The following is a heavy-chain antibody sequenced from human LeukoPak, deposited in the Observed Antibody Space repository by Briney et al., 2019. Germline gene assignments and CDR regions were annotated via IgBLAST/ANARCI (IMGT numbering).Heavy chain of an antibody. V-gene: IGHV3-21*01. D-gene: IGHD1-1*01. Sequence: GGSLRLSCAASGITLNSYTMNWVRQAPGKGLEWVSSISSSSSYIYYAASVKGRFTISRDNAKNSLYLQMNRLRAEDTAVYYCARERQLERLAFGKEGSAFDYWGQGTLVTVSS. CDR2: ISSSSSYI. J-gene: IGHJ4*02. CDR1: GITLNSYT. CDR3: ARERQLERLAFGKEGSAFDY.